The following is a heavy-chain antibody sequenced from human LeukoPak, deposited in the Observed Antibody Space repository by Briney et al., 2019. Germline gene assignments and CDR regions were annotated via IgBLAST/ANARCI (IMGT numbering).Heavy chain of an antibody. CDR3: TCGDYVPRDFDY. CDR2: IRSKAYGGTT. CDR1: GFTFGDYA. D-gene: IGHD4-17*01. J-gene: IGHJ4*02. V-gene: IGHV3-49*04. Sequence: GGTLRLSCTASGFTFGDYAMSWVRQAPGKGLEWVGFIRSKAYGGTTEYAASVKGRFTISRDDSKSIAYLQMNSLKTEDTAVYYCTCGDYVPRDFDYWGQGTLVTVSS.